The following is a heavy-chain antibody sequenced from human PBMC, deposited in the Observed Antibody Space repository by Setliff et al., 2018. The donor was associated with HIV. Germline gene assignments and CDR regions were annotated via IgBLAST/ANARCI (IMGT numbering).Heavy chain of an antibody. CDR1: GYSVSSGYY. V-gene: IGHV4-38-2*01. CDR3: VSGPLSGYGYYFNY. J-gene: IGHJ4*02. D-gene: IGHD3-3*01. Sequence: SETLSLTCAVSGYSVSSGYYWGWIRQPPGKGLEWIGSFYHSGSTFYNPSLKSRVTISLDTSKNQFSLKLRSVTAADTAVYYCVSGPLSGYGYYFNYWGQGALVTVSS. CDR2: FYHSGST.